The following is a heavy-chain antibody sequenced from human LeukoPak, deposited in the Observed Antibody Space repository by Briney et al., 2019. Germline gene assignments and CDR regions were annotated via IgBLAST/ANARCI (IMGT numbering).Heavy chain of an antibody. CDR3: ARGQTYYYDSSGYALRAFDI. Sequence: SETLSLTCAVYGGSFSAYYWSWIRQPPGKGLEWIVEINHSGSTNYNPSLKSRVTILLDTSKNHFSLKLSSVTAADTAVYYCARGQTYYYDSSGYALRAFDIWGQGTMVTVSS. V-gene: IGHV4-34*01. J-gene: IGHJ3*02. CDR2: INHSGST. D-gene: IGHD3-22*01. CDR1: GGSFSAYY.